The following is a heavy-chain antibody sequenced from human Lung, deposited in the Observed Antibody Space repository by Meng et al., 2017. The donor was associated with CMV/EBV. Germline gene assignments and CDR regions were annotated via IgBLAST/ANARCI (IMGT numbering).Heavy chain of an antibody. Sequence: GGSLRLXCAASGFTFSSYEMNWVRQAPGKGLEWISYISGSGSTIKYADSVKGRFTISRDNAKNSLYLQMNSLRAEDTAVYYCARDRSDVFGDAWGQGTTVTVSS. V-gene: IGHV3-48*03. J-gene: IGHJ6*02. D-gene: IGHD3-3*01. CDR1: GFTFSSYE. CDR2: ISGSGSTI. CDR3: ARDRSDVFGDA.